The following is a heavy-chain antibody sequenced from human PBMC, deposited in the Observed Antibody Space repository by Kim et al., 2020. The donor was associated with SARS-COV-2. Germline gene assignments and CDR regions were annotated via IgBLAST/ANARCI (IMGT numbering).Heavy chain of an antibody. Sequence: ASVKVSCKASGYTFTGYYMHWVRQAPGQGLEWMGWINPNSGGTNYAQKFQGRVTMTRDTSISTAYMELSRLRSDDTAVYYCARTPIWGSSFYFDYWGQGTLVTVSS. V-gene: IGHV1-2*02. CDR3: ARTPIWGSSFYFDY. J-gene: IGHJ4*02. CDR1: GYTFTGYY. D-gene: IGHD3-16*01. CDR2: INPNSGGT.